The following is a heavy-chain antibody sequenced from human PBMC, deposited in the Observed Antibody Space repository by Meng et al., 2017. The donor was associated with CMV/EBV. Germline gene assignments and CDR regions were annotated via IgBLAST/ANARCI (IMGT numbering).Heavy chain of an antibody. CDR2: INHSGST. D-gene: IGHD6-13*01. CDR3: AGGIAAAGTRYFDY. J-gene: IGHJ4*02. Sequence: QVQLPQWGAGLLQPSEPLSLTCAVYGGSFSGYYWSWIRQPPGKGLEWIGEINHSGSTNYNPSLKSRVTISVDTSKNQFSLKLSSVTAADTAVYYCAGGIAAAGTRYFDYWGQGTLVTVSS. CDR1: GGSFSGYY. V-gene: IGHV4-34*01.